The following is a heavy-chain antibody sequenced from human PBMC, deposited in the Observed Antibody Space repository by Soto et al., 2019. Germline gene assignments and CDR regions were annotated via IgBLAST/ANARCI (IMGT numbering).Heavy chain of an antibody. Sequence: QVQLVESGGGVVQPGRSLRLSCAASGFTFSSYAMHWVRQAPGKGLEWVAVISYDGSNKYYADSVKGRFTISRDNSKNTLYLQMNSLRAEDTAVYYCARDPVIFWSGYRNYYGMDVWGQGTTVTVSS. D-gene: IGHD3-3*01. CDR2: ISYDGSNK. J-gene: IGHJ6*02. V-gene: IGHV3-30-3*01. CDR3: ARDPVIFWSGYRNYYGMDV. CDR1: GFTFSSYA.